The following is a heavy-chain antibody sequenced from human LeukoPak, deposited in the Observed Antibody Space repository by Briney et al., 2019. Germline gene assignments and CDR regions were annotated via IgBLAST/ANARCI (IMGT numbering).Heavy chain of an antibody. V-gene: IGHV3-21*01. J-gene: IGHJ6*03. Sequence: GGSLRLSCAASGFTFSSYSMNWVRQAPGKGLEWVSSISSSSSYIYYADSVKGRFTISRDNAKNSLYLQMNSLRAEDTAVYYCARDADIYYDSSGWYYMDVWGKGTTVTISS. CDR1: GFTFSSYS. CDR2: ISSSSSYI. CDR3: ARDADIYYDSSGWYYMDV. D-gene: IGHD3-22*01.